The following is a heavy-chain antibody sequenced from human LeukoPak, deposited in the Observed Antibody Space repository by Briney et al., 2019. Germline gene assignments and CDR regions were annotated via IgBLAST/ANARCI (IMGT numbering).Heavy chain of an antibody. CDR1: GFTFSSYA. CDR2: ISGSGSST. D-gene: IGHD4-23*01. Sequence: PGRSLRLSCAASGFTFSSYAMSWVRQAPGKGLEWVSSISGSGSSTYYADSVKGRFTISRDNSKNTLYLQMNSLRAEDTALYSCAKDYGGNSDAFDIWGQGTVVTVSS. CDR3: AKDYGGNSDAFDI. V-gene: IGHV3-23*01. J-gene: IGHJ3*02.